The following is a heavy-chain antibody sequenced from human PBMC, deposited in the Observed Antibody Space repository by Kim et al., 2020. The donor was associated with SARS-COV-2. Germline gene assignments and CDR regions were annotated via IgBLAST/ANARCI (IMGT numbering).Heavy chain of an antibody. D-gene: IGHD2-15*01. CDR3: AKGYCSGGSCGAGAFDI. Sequence: VKGRFTISRENSKNTLYLQMNSLRAEDTAVYYCAKGYCSGGSCGAGAFDIWGQGTMVTVSS. J-gene: IGHJ3*02. V-gene: IGHV3-30*02.